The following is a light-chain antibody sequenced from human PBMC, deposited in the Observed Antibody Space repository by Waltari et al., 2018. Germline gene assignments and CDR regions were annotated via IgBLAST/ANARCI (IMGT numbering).Light chain of an antibody. Sequence: QSALTQPPSASGSPGQSVTISCTGTSSDVGGYDYVSWYQHHPGKVPKILIYEVNKRPSGVPDRCSGPKSVNTASLTVSGLQAEDEADYYCSSYVVNNYVVFGRGTKLTVL. V-gene: IGLV2-8*01. CDR2: EVN. J-gene: IGLJ2*01. CDR1: SSDVGGYDY. CDR3: SSYVVNNYVV.